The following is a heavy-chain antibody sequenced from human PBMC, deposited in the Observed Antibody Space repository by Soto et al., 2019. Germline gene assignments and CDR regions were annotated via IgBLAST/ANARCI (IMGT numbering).Heavy chain of an antibody. CDR1: GFTFDDYT. CDR3: AKEGFNDDSSGFDY. CDR2: ISWDGGST. V-gene: IGHV3-43*01. Sequence: EVQLVESGGVVVQPGGSLRLSCAASGFTFDDYTMHWVRQAPGKGLEWVSLISWDGGSTYYADSVKGRFTISRDNSKNSLYLQINSLRTEDTALYYCAKEGFNDDSSGFDYWGQGTLVTVSS. D-gene: IGHD3-22*01. J-gene: IGHJ4*02.